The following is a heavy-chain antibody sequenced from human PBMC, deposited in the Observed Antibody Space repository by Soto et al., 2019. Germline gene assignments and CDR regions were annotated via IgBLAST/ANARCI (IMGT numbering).Heavy chain of an antibody. V-gene: IGHV1-24*01. Sequence: GASVKVSCKVSGYTLTELSMHWVRQAPGKGLEWMGGFDPEDGETIYAQKFQGRATMTEDTSTDTAYMELSSLRSEDTAVYYCATVPLSAYSSGWFDYWGQGTLVTVSS. J-gene: IGHJ4*02. CDR3: ATVPLSAYSSGWFDY. CDR2: FDPEDGET. CDR1: GYTLTELS. D-gene: IGHD6-19*01.